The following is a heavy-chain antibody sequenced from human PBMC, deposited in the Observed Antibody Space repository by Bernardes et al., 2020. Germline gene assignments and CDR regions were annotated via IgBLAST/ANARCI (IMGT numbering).Heavy chain of an antibody. Sequence: GESLKISCKGSGYTFTDYWIGWVRQMPGKGLEWMAMVYPGDSDIRYSPSFRGQVTVSADKSINTAYLQWSSLEASDTAMYYCARHPAFCSAGTCHNLYYFDYWGQGTLVTVSS. J-gene: IGHJ4*02. CDR1: GYTFTDYW. D-gene: IGHD2-15*01. CDR3: ARHPAFCSAGTCHNLYYFDY. V-gene: IGHV5-51*01. CDR2: VYPGDSDI.